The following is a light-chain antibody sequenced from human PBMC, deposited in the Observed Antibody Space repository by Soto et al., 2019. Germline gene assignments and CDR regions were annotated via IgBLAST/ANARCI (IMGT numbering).Light chain of an antibody. J-gene: IGLJ1*01. CDR2: EVR. CDR1: SSDVGAYDF. Sequence: QSVLTQSASVSGSPGQSITISCTGTSSDVGAYDFVSWYQQHPDKAPKLMIYEVRNRPSGVSNRFSGSKSVNAATLTISGLQAEDEADYYCSSYTTSSTRVFGTGTKVTVL. CDR3: SSYTTSSTRV. V-gene: IGLV2-14*03.